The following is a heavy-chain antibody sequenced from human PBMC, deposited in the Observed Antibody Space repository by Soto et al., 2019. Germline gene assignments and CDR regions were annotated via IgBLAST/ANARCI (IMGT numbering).Heavy chain of an antibody. D-gene: IGHD2-21*01. CDR3: AKCDVLMTTSGGWCNGFDP. J-gene: IGHJ5*02. CDR1: GFTFSTFA. Sequence: EVQLLESGGSLVQPGGSLRLSCAASGFTFSTFAMNWVRQAPGEGMEWVSSISGSGGNTQYADSVKGRVTISRDNSTNTLYLQMNTLRAEDTAVYYCAKCDVLMTTSGGWCNGFDPWGQGTLVIVSS. V-gene: IGHV3-23*01. CDR2: ISGSGGNT.